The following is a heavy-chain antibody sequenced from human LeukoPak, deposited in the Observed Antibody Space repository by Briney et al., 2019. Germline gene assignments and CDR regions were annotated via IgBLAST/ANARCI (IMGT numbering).Heavy chain of an antibody. Sequence: SETLSLTCTVSGGSISSGGYYWSWIRQHPGKGLEWIGYIYYSGSTYYNPSLKSRVTISVDTSKNQFSLKLSSVTAADTAVYYCARTVPAAIVRVSYYYYYMDVWGKGTTVTVSS. D-gene: IGHD2-2*01. CDR3: ARTVPAAIVRVSYYYYYMDV. V-gene: IGHV4-31*03. J-gene: IGHJ6*03. CDR1: GGSISSGGYY. CDR2: IYYSGST.